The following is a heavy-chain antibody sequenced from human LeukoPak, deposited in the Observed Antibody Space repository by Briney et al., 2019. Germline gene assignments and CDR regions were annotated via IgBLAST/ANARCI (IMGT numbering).Heavy chain of an antibody. CDR2: ISGRGDTT. D-gene: IGHD4-23*01. CDR3: AKAAPSTVVTGGYFDY. V-gene: IGHV3-23*01. Sequence: PGGSLRLSCAASGFTFNIYAMSWVRQAPGKGLELVSAISGRGDTTYYADSVKGRFTFSRDNSKNTLYLQMNSLRAEDTAVYYCAKAAPSTVVTGGYFDYWGQGTLVTVSS. J-gene: IGHJ4*02. CDR1: GFTFNIYA.